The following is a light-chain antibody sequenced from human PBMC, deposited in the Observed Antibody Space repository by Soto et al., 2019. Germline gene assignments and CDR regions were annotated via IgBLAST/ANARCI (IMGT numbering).Light chain of an antibody. V-gene: IGLV1-44*01. CDR1: SSNVGSNF. Sequence: QSVLTQPPSASGTPGQRVTISCSGSSSNVGSNFVNWYQHLPGTAPKLLIHSDNRRPSGVPDRFSGSKSGTSAFLAISGLQSEDEADYYCAAWDDSLNGPLFGGGTKLTVL. CDR2: SDN. CDR3: AAWDDSLNGPL. J-gene: IGLJ2*01.